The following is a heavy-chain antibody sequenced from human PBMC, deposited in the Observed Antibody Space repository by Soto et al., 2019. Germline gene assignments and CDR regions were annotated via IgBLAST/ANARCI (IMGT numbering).Heavy chain of an antibody. J-gene: IGHJ6*03. V-gene: IGHV1-8*01. CDR3: ARSYCSSTSCRPSYYYYYMDF. CDR2: MNPNSGNT. D-gene: IGHD2-2*01. Sequence: ASVKVSCKASGYTFTSYDINWVRQATGQGLEWMGWMNPNSGNTGYAQKFQGRVTMTRNTSISTAYMELSSLRSEDTAVYYCARSYCSSTSCRPSYYYYYMDFWGKRTTVTVSS. CDR1: GYTFTSYD.